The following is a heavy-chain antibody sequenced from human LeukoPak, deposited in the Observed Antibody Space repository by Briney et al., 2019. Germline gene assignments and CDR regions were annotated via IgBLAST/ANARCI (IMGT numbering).Heavy chain of an antibody. CDR2: ISGSGGST. D-gene: IGHD7-27*01. Sequence: GGSLRLSCAASGFTFSSYAMSWVRQAPGKGGERGSAISGSGGSTYYADYVKGRFTIYRDNSKSTVYLQMNSLRAEDTAVYYCAKDHSGVFDYWGQGTLVTVSS. CDR1: GFTFSSYA. CDR3: AKDHSGVFDY. V-gene: IGHV3-23*01. J-gene: IGHJ4*02.